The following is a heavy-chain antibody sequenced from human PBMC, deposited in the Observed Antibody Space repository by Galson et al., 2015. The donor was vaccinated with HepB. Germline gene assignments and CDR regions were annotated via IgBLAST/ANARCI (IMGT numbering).Heavy chain of an antibody. CDR1: GGTFSSYA. D-gene: IGHD5-12*01. Sequence: SVKVSCKASGGTFSSYAISWVRQASGQGPEWMGGIIPIFGTANYAQKFQGRVTITADESTSTAYMELSSLRSEDTAVYFCARGGRVATTTYYYYYDMDVWGQGTTVTVSS. CDR2: IIPIFGTA. J-gene: IGHJ6*02. CDR3: ARGGRVATTTYYYYYDMDV. V-gene: IGHV1-69*13.